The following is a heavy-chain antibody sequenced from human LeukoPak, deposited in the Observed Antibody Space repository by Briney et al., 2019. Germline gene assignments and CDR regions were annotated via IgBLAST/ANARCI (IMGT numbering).Heavy chain of an antibody. V-gene: IGHV3-23*01. CDR3: AKKSRDGYNPFDY. Sequence: SGGSLRLSCAASGFTFSRYAMSWVRQAPGKGLEWVSGMSSSGESPYYADSVKGRLTISRDNSKNTLYLEINSLRAEDAAVYYCAKKSRDGYNPFDYLGQGTLVTVSS. CDR2: MSSSGESP. D-gene: IGHD5-24*01. CDR1: GFTFSRYA. J-gene: IGHJ4*02.